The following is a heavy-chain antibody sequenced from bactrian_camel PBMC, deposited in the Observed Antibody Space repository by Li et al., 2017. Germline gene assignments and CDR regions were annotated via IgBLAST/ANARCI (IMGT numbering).Heavy chain of an antibody. CDR3: TREDPGAGRAD. V-gene: IGHV3S1*01. Sequence: HVQLVESGGGSVQAGGSLTISCVVSGVFSDTDWMGWFRQAPGKEREGVATLSPGGTITYYADSVKGRFTISRDNAKNTLYLQLNNLKTEDTAMYYCTREDPGAGRADWGQGTQVTVS. CDR2: LSPGGTIT. D-gene: IGHD6*01. CDR1: GVFSDTDW. J-gene: IGHJ4*01.